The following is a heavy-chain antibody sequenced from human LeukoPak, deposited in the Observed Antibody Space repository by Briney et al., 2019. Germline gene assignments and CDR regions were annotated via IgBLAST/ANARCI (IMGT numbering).Heavy chain of an antibody. V-gene: IGHV1-69*06. CDR1: GGTFDNYA. Sequence: SVKVSCKASGGTFDNYAITWVRQAPGQGLXXXXXXXXRFPTSNSAQKFQDRLTIIADKSTATSYMELSSLRSDDTAVYYCTRERAMAAAATPPFDYWGQGTLVTVSS. J-gene: IGHJ4*02. D-gene: IGHD6-13*01. CDR2: XXXRFPTS. CDR3: TRERAMAAAATPPFDY.